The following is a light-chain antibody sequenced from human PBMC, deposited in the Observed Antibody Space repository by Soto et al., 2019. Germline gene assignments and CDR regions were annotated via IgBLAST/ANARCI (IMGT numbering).Light chain of an antibody. CDR1: SANIGSNT. CDR3: APWDDSLNGYV. V-gene: IGLV1-44*01. CDR2: SNN. J-gene: IGLJ1*01. Sequence: QSVLTQPPSASGTPGQRGTISCSGSSANIGSNTVNWYQQLPGTAPKLLIYSNNQRPSGVPDRFSGSKSGTSASLAISGLQSEDEADFYCAPWDDSLNGYVFGTGTKVTVL.